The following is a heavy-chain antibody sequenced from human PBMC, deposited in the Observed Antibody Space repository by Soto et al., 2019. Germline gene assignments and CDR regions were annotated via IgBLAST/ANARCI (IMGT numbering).Heavy chain of an antibody. CDR1: GFTFSSYG. D-gene: IGHD3-9*01. Sequence: GGSLRLSCAASGFTFSSYGMHWVRQAPGKGLEWVAVISYDGSNKYYADSVKGRFTISRDNSKNTLYQQMNSLRAEDTAVYYCAKAWYYDILIMRGGMDVWGQGATVTVSS. V-gene: IGHV3-30*18. CDR2: ISYDGSNK. J-gene: IGHJ6*02. CDR3: AKAWYYDILIMRGGMDV.